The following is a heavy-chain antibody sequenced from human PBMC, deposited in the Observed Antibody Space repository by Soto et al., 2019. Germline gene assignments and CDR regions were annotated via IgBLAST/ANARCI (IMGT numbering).Heavy chain of an antibody. Sequence: QVQLVQSGAEVKKPGSSVKVSCKGSGGTFSCYTISWVRQAPGQGLEWMGRIIPILGIANHAQKFQGRVTITADKSTSTAYMELSSLSSEDTAVYYCARFRGSYGMDVWGQRTTVTVSS. CDR3: ARFRGSYGMDV. D-gene: IGHD3-10*01. CDR2: IIPILGIA. J-gene: IGHJ6*02. V-gene: IGHV1-69*02. CDR1: GGTFSCYT.